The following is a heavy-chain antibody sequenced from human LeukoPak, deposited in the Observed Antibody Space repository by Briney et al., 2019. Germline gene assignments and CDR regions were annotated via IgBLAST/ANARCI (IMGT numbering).Heavy chain of an antibody. CDR1: GGSISSDSYY. CDR3: ARDPGGYGDYVGYFDY. CDR2: IYYSGST. J-gene: IGHJ4*02. V-gene: IGHV4-61*01. Sequence: PSETLSLTCTVSGGSISSDSYYWSWIRQPPGKGLEWIGYIYYSGSTNYNPSLKSRVTISVDTSKNQFSLKLSSVTAADTAVYYCARDPGGYGDYVGYFDYWGQGTLVTVSS. D-gene: IGHD4-17*01.